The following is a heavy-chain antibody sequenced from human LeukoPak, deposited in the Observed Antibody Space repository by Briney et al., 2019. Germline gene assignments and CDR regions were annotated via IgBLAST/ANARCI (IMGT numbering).Heavy chain of an antibody. V-gene: IGHV3-23*01. D-gene: IGHD2-21*02. CDR3: AKTMVVTANPRAFDI. Sequence: GGSLRLSCAVSGFTFSSYGMNWVRQAPGKGLEWVSGISGRSSSTYYADSVKGRFTISRDNSKNTLYLQMNSLRAEDTAVYYCAKTMVVTANPRAFDIWGQGTMVTVSS. CDR1: GFTFSSYG. CDR2: ISGRSSST. J-gene: IGHJ3*02.